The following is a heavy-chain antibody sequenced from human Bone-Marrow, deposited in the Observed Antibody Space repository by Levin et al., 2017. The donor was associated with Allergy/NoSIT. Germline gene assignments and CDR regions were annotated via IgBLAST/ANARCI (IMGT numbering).Heavy chain of an antibody. V-gene: IGHV4-59*01. CDR2: IFYSGSA. CDR3: AKVWVGERRTWFDP. J-gene: IGHJ5*02. D-gene: IGHD1-26*01. Sequence: SETLSLTCTVSGGSINGYYWTWIRQPPGKGLEWIGYIFYSGSANSNPSLQSRVSMSIDTSKNQFALNLTSVTAAATAVYYWAKVWVGERRTWFDPWGQGTLVTVSS. CDR1: GGSINGYY.